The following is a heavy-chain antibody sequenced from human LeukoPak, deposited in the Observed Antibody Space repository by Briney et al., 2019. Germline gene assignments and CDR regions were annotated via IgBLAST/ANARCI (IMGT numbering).Heavy chain of an antibody. V-gene: IGHV4-59*01. CDR2: IYYSGST. CDR3: ARAGNYYDSSGYEDWFDP. J-gene: IGHJ5*02. Sequence: ASETLPLTCTVSGGSISSYYWSWIRQPPGKGLEWIGYIYYSGSTNYNPSLKSRVTISVDTSKNQFSLKLSSVTAADTAVYYCARAGNYYDSSGYEDWFDPWGQGTLVTVSS. D-gene: IGHD3-22*01. CDR1: GGSISSYY.